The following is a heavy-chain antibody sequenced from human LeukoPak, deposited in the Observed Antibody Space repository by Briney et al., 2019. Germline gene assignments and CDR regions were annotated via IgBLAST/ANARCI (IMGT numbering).Heavy chain of an antibody. V-gene: IGHV3-30*02. CDR3: AKDRGYSGYGIDY. D-gene: IGHD5-12*01. J-gene: IGHJ4*02. CDR2: IRYDGSNK. CDR1: GFTFSSYG. Sequence: PGGSLRLSCAASGFTFSSYGMHWVRQAPGKWLEWVAFIRYDGSNKYYADSVKGRFTISRDNSKNTLYLQMNSLRAEDTAVYYCAKDRGYSGYGIDYWGQGTLVTVSS.